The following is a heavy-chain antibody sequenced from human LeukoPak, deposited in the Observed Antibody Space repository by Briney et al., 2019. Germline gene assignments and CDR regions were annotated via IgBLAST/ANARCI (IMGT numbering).Heavy chain of an antibody. CDR1: GYTFTGYY. D-gene: IGHD6-13*01. V-gene: IGHV1-2*02. CDR3: ARAGDEGRIAAPLSH. J-gene: IGHJ4*02. CDR2: INPNSGGT. Sequence: ASVKVSCKASGYTFTGYYMHWVRQAPGQGLEWMGWINPNSGGTNYAQKFQGRVTMTRGTSISTAYMELSRLRSDDTAVYYCARAGDEGRIAAPLSHWGQGTLVTVSS.